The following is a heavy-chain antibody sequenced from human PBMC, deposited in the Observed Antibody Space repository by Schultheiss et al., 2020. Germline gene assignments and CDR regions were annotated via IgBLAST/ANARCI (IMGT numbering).Heavy chain of an antibody. J-gene: IGHJ3*02. CDR3: AKGWRPHTFDI. D-gene: IGHD2-15*01. Sequence: GGSLRLSCAASGFTFSGSAMHWVRQAPGKGLEWVAVISYDGSNKYYADSVKGRFTISRDNSKNTLYLQMNSLRAEDTAVYYCAKGWRPHTFDIWGQGTMVTVSS. V-gene: IGHV3-30*04. CDR1: GFTFSGSA. CDR2: ISYDGSNK.